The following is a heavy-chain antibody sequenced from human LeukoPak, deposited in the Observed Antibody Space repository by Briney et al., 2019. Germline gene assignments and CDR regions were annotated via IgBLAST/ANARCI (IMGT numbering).Heavy chain of an antibody. J-gene: IGHJ4*02. Sequence: GGSLRLSCAASGFTFSSYSMNWVRQAPGKGLEWVSSISSSSSYIYYADSVKGRFTISRDNAKNSLYLQMNSLRAEDTAVYYCVCDLAKTMMVVVKDYWGQGTLVTVSS. CDR1: GFTFSSYS. D-gene: IGHD3-22*01. CDR2: ISSSSSYI. CDR3: VCDLAKTMMVVVKDY. V-gene: IGHV3-21*01.